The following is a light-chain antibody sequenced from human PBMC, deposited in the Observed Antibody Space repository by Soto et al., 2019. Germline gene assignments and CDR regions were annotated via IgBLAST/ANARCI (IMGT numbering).Light chain of an antibody. V-gene: IGKV3-11*01. Sequence: EIVLTQSPATLSLSPGERATLSCRASQSVGSYFAWYQQKPGQAPRLLIYDASNRATGIPARFSGSGSGTDITLTISSLEPDDFAVYYYQQRGNWPVTFGQGTRVDIK. CDR3: QQRGNWPVT. CDR2: DAS. CDR1: QSVGSY. J-gene: IGKJ1*01.